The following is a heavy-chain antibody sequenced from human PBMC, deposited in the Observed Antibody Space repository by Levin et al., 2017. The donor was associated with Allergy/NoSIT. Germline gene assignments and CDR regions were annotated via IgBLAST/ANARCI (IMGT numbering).Heavy chain of an antibody. V-gene: IGHV1-2*02. CDR2: INPNSGGT. J-gene: IGHJ5*02. Sequence: GGSLRLSCVASGYTFTGYYMHWVRQAPGQGLEWMGWINPNSGGTNYAQKFQGRVTMTLDTSISTVYMELHRLRSDDTAIYYCARDLDSNHAIWFGPWGQGTLVTVSS. CDR1: GYTFTGYY. CDR3: ARDLDSNHAIWFGP. D-gene: IGHD3-9*01.